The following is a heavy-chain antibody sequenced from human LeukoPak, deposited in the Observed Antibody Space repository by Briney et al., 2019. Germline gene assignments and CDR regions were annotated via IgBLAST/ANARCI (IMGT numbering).Heavy chain of an antibody. CDR2: ISSSSSYI. Sequence: PGGSLRLSCAASGFTFSSYSMNWVRQAPGKGLEWVSSISSSSSYIYYADSVKGRFTISRDNAKNSLYLQMNSLRAEDTAGYYCARDAKVTMVRGVNSPSRGWFDPWGQGTLVTVSS. D-gene: IGHD3-10*01. V-gene: IGHV3-21*01. CDR1: GFTFSSYS. CDR3: ARDAKVTMVRGVNSPSRGWFDP. J-gene: IGHJ5*02.